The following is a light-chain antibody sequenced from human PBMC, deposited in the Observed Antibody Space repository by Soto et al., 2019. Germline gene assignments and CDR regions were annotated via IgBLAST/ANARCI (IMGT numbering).Light chain of an antibody. J-gene: IGLJ1*01. CDR3: GAWDDSLNGYV. Sequence: QSVLTQPPSASGTPGQRVTISCSGSSSNIGSNTVNWYQQLPAAAPKLLIYSNSQRPSGVPDRFSGSKSGTSASLAISGLQSEDEADYYCGAWDDSLNGYVFGTGTKVTVL. V-gene: IGLV1-44*01. CDR1: SSNIGSNT. CDR2: SNS.